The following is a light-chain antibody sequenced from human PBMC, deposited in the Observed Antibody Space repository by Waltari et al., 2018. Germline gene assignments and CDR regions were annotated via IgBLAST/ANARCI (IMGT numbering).Light chain of an antibody. CDR3: QAWDSRVV. V-gene: IGLV3-1*01. CDR2: QDI. CDR1: KLGDKY. J-gene: IGLJ2*01. Sequence: SYELTQPPSVSVSPGQPASITCSGDKLGDKYACWYQQKPGQSPVLVIYQDIKRPSGIPERFSGSNSGNTATLTISGSQAMDEADYYCQAWDSRVVFGGGTKLTVL.